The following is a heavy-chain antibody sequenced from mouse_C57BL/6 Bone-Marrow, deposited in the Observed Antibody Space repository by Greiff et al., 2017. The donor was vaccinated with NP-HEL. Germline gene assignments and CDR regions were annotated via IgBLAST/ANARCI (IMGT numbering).Heavy chain of an antibody. CDR1: GFNIKDYY. CDR3: ARSNSNYPPFAY. D-gene: IGHD2-5*01. J-gene: IGHJ3*01. V-gene: IGHV14-2*01. CDR2: IDPEDGEN. Sequence: VQLQQSGAELVKPGASVKLSCTASGFNIKDYYMHWVKQRTEQGLEWIGRIDPEDGENKYAPKFQGKATITADTSSNTAYLQLSSLTSEDTAVYYCARSNSNYPPFAYWGQGTLVTVSA.